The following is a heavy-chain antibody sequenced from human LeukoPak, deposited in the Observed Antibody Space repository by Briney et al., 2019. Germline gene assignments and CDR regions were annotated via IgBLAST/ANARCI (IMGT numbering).Heavy chain of an antibody. CDR3: ARVLSMTTVTYNWFDP. D-gene: IGHD4-17*01. CDR2: IYYSGST. CDR1: GGSISSYY. Sequence: PSETLSLTCTVSGGSISSYYWSWIRQPPGKGLEWIGYIYYSGSTNYNPSLTSRVTISVDTSKNQFSLKLSSVTAADTAVYYCARVLSMTTVTYNWFDPWGQGTLVTVSS. V-gene: IGHV4-59*01. J-gene: IGHJ5*02.